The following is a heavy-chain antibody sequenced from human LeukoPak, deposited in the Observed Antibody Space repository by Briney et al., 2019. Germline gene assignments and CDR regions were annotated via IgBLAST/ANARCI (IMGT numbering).Heavy chain of an antibody. CDR1: GFTFSSYA. D-gene: IGHD5-12*01. Sequence: GGSLRLSCAASGFTFSSYAMHWVRQAPGKGLEYVSAISSNGGSTYYANSVKGRFTISRDNSKNTLYLQMGSLRAEDMAVYYCARDRAPGYSGYAYDAFDIWGQGTMVTVSS. CDR2: ISSNGGST. J-gene: IGHJ3*02. CDR3: ARDRAPGYSGYAYDAFDI. V-gene: IGHV3-64*01.